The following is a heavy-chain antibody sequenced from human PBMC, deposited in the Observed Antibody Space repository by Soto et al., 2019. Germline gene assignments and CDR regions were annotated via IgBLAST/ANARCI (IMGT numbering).Heavy chain of an antibody. V-gene: IGHV4-34*01. CDR1: GGSFSGYY. Sequence: QVQLQQWGAGLLKPSETLSLTCAVYGGSFSGYYWSWIRQPPGKGLEWIGEINHSGSTNYNPSLKSRVTISVDTSKNQFSLKLSSVTAADTAVYYCARWRGHSSSGLVRWFDPWGQGTLVTVSS. D-gene: IGHD6-6*01. CDR3: ARWRGHSSSGLVRWFDP. J-gene: IGHJ5*02. CDR2: INHSGST.